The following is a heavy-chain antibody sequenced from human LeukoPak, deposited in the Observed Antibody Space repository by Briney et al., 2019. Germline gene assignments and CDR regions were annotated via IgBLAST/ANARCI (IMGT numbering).Heavy chain of an antibody. Sequence: GGSLRLSCAASGFTFSSYGMHWVRQAPGKELEWVAVIWYDGSNKYYADSVKGRFTISRDNSKNTLCLQMNSLRAEDTAVYYCAKQLGYCSDGSCYFPYWGQGTLVTVSS. CDR2: IWYDGSNK. CDR1: GFTFSSYG. D-gene: IGHD2-15*01. J-gene: IGHJ4*02. CDR3: AKQLGYCSDGSCYFPY. V-gene: IGHV3-33*06.